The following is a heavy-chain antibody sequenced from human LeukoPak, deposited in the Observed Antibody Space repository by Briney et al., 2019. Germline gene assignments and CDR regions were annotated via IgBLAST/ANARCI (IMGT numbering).Heavy chain of an antibody. V-gene: IGHV3-7*01. Sequence: GSLRLSCAASGFTFSSYWMSWVRQAPGKGLEWVANIKQDGSEKYYVDSVKGRFTISRDNAKNSLYLQMNSLRAEDTAVYYCARLTYCTNDVCYPRLYYYMDVWGKGTTVTVSS. CDR2: IKQDGSEK. D-gene: IGHD2-8*01. J-gene: IGHJ6*03. CDR3: ARLTYCTNDVCYPRLYYYMDV. CDR1: GFTFSSYW.